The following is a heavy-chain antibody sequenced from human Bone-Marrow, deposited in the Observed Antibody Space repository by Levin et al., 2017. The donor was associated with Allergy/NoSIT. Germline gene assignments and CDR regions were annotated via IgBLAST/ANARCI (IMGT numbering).Heavy chain of an antibody. D-gene: IGHD3-9*01. J-gene: IGHJ4*02. Sequence: PGGSLRLSCAASGFTFSSHSMNWVRQAPGKGLEWVSYISTTSSTIYYADSVKGRFTISRDNAKNSLYLQMNSLRDEDTAVYYCARDHITTFSLYFDYWGPGTLVTVSS. CDR3: ARDHITTFSLYFDY. CDR1: GFTFSSHS. V-gene: IGHV3-48*02. CDR2: ISTTSSTI.